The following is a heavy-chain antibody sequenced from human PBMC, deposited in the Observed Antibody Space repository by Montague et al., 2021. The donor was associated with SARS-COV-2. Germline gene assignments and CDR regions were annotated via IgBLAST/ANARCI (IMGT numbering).Heavy chain of an antibody. V-gene: IGHV6-1*01. CDR3: ARGLWFGELLYYYYYYGMDV. D-gene: IGHD3-10*01. J-gene: IGHJ6*02. CDR2: TYYRSKWYN. Sequence: CAISGDSVASNSAAWNWIRQSPSRGLVWLGITYYRSKWYNDYAVSVKSRITINPDTSKNQFSLQLNSVTPEDTAVYYCARGLWFGELLYYYYYYGMDVWGQGTTVTVSS. CDR1: GDSVASNSAA.